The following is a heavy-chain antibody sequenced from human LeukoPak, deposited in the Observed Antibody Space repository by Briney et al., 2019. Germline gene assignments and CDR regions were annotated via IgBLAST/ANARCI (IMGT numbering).Heavy chain of an antibody. CDR3: ARDLRDSSGSYYFNY. J-gene: IGHJ4*02. Sequence: GGSLRLSCAASGFTVSSNYMSWVRQAPGKGLEWVSVIYSGGSTYYADSVKGRFTISRDNSKNTLYLQMNSLRAEDTAVYYCARDLRDSSGSYYFNYWGQGTLVTVSS. D-gene: IGHD3-22*01. CDR2: IYSGGST. V-gene: IGHV3-66*02. CDR1: GFTVSSNY.